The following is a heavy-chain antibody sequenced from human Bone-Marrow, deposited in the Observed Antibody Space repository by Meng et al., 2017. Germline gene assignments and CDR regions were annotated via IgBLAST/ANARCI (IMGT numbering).Heavy chain of an antibody. V-gene: IGHV1-2*02. CDR1: GYTFTGYY. Sequence: ASVKVSCKASGYTFTGYYMHWVRQAPGQGLEWMGWINPNSGGTNYAQKFQGRVTMTRDTSTSTAYMELRSLRSDDTAVYYCARDGHYYDSSGYYYSYWGQGTLVTVSS. CDR2: INPNSGGT. CDR3: ARDGHYYDSSGYYYSY. J-gene: IGHJ4*02. D-gene: IGHD3-22*01.